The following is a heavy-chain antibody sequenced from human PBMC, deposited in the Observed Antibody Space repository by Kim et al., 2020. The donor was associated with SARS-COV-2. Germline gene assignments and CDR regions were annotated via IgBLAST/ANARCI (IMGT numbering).Heavy chain of an antibody. CDR3: ASDSHSSKCVPNWYFEL. Sequence: SETLSLTCTVSGGSISSYYWSWIRQPPGKGLEWIGYIYYSGSTNYNPSLKSRVTISVDTSKNQFSLKLSSVTAADTAVYYCASDSHSSKCVPNWYFELWGRGTLDTVSS. CDR2: IYYSGST. J-gene: IGHJ2*01. D-gene: IGHD6-13*01. CDR1: GGSISSYY. V-gene: IGHV4-59*01.